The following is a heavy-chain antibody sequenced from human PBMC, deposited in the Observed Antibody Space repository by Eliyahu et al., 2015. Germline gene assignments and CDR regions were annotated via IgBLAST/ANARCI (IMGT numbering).Heavy chain of an antibody. Sequence: QVQLQESGPGLVKPSQTLSLTCXVXGGXIXXGGYYWXWIRQHPGKGLEWIGYIYYSGSTYYNPSLKSRVTISVDTSKNQFSLKLSSVTAADTAVYYCAREGYSSTTLDAFDIWGQGTMVTVSS. CDR2: IYYSGST. V-gene: IGHV4-31*03. J-gene: IGHJ3*02. CDR1: GGXIXXGGYY. D-gene: IGHD6-13*01. CDR3: AREGYSSTTLDAFDI.